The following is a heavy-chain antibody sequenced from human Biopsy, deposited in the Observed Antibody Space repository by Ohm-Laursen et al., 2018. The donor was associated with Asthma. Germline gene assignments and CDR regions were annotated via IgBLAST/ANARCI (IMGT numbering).Heavy chain of an antibody. Sequence: PTQTLTLTFSFSGFSLRTPGVGVGWIRQSPGKALEGLALIYWDDYNLFRPSLKRRLTITKDPSKNQVVLTMTKMDPVDSGTYYCALSQDSGFDDHSPSWFDPWGQGTLVTVSS. CDR3: ALSQDSGFDDHSPSWFDP. D-gene: IGHD3-9*01. CDR2: IYWDDYN. J-gene: IGHJ5*02. CDR1: GFSLRTPGVG. V-gene: IGHV2-5*02.